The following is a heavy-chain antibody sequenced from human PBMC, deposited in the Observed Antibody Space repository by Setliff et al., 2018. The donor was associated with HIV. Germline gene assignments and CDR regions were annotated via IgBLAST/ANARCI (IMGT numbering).Heavy chain of an antibody. CDR3: VRGSLVPGVDY. Sequence: AGGSLRLSCAASGFTFGNYWMHWVRQAPGKGPVDISHINTDGSDTNYAASVKGRFTISRDNAKYTLYLQMNSLRVEDTAVYYCVRGSLVPGVDYWGQGTLVTVSS. CDR1: GFTFGNYW. J-gene: IGHJ4*02. V-gene: IGHV3-74*01. CDR2: INTDGSDT. D-gene: IGHD3-3*02.